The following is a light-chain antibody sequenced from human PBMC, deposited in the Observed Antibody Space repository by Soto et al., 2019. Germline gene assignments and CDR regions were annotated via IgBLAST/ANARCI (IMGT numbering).Light chain of an antibody. CDR3: QQYASLPRT. Sequence: EIVLTQSPGTLSLFPGERATFSCRTSQSISATYLAWYQQKPGQAPRLLIYATSSRATGIPDRFSGSGSRTDFTLTISRLEPDDSAVYYCQQYASLPRTFGQGTKVE. J-gene: IGKJ1*01. V-gene: IGKV3-20*01. CDR2: ATS. CDR1: QSISATY.